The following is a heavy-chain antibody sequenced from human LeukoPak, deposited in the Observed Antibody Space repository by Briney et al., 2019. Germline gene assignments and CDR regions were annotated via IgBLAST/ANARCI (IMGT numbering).Heavy chain of an antibody. Sequence: GGSLRLSCAASGFTFSSYAMSWVRQAPGKGLEWVSSITSSGAATYYADSVKGRFTISRDNSDNTLYLQMNSLRAEDTAVYYCARGYNWNDHIDYWGQGTLVTVSS. CDR3: ARGYNWNDHIDY. CDR1: GFTFSSYA. D-gene: IGHD1-1*01. J-gene: IGHJ4*02. CDR2: ITSSGAAT. V-gene: IGHV3-23*01.